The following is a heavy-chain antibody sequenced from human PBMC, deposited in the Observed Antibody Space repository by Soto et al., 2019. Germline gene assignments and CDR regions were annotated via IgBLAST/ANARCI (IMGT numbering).Heavy chain of an antibody. CDR1: GYTFTRSG. CDR3: AREGVAPYYYCGMDV. J-gene: IGHJ6*02. D-gene: IGHD5-12*01. CDR2: ISTYNGDT. Sequence: QVQLVQSGAEVKKPGASVKVSCKASGYTFTRSGISWVRQAPGQGLEWMGWISTYNGDTNYAQTFQVRVTMTTDTSTSTVYMELRSLRTDDTAVYYCAREGVAPYYYCGMDVWGQGTQVTVSS. V-gene: IGHV1-18*01.